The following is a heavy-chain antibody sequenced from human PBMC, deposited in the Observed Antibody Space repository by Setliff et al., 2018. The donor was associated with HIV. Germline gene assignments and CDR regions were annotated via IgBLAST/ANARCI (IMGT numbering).Heavy chain of an antibody. V-gene: IGHV4-39*01. Sequence: SETLSLTCTVSGGSISSSSYFWGWIRQPPGKGLEWIGSVYYSGNTYYNPSLKSRVTISVDTSKNQFSLKLSSVTAADTAVYYCVSSRSDFDYWGQGTLVTVSS. CDR3: VSSRSDFDY. J-gene: IGHJ4*02. D-gene: IGHD6-13*01. CDR2: VYYSGNT. CDR1: GGSISSSSYF.